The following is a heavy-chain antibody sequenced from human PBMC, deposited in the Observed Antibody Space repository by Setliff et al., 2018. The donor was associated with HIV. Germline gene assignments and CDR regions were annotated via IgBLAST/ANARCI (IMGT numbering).Heavy chain of an antibody. V-gene: IGHV3-33*05. Sequence: GGSLRLSCAASGFTFSSCGMHWVRQAPGKGLEWVALILYDGSNKYYTDSVKGRFTISRDNSKNTLYLQMNSLSAEDTAVYYCARAPGIAVTGRYFQHWGQGTLVTVSS. J-gene: IGHJ1*01. CDR1: GFTFSSCG. CDR3: ARAPGIAVTGRYFQH. D-gene: IGHD6-19*01. CDR2: ILYDGSNK.